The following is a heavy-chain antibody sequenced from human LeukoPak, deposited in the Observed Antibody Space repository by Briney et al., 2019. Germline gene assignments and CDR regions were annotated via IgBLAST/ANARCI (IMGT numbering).Heavy chain of an antibody. V-gene: IGHV1-18*01. D-gene: IGHD6-19*01. CDR3: AREASSGWYFDY. J-gene: IGHJ4*02. CDR1: GYTFTSYG. CDR2: ISAYNGNT. Sequence: ASVTVSCTASGYTFTSYGIGWVRQAPGQGLEWMGWISAYNGNTNYAQKLQGRVTMTTDTSTSTAYMELRSLRSDDTAVYYCAREASSGWYFDYWGQGTLVTVSS.